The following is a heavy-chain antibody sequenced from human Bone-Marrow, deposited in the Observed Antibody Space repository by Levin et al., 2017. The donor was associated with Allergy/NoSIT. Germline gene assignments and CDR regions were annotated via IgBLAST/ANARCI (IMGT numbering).Heavy chain of an antibody. CDR2: ISGNVINT. D-gene: IGHD4-23*01. J-gene: IGHJ4*02. V-gene: IGHV3-23*01. Sequence: SCAASGFTFSSYAMSWVRQAPGKGLEWVSSISGNVINTYYADSVKGRFTISRDNSKSTVSLQMSSLRIEDTAVYYCAKVGNSEGYWGQGTLVTVSS. CDR3: AKVGNSEGY. CDR1: GFTFSSYA.